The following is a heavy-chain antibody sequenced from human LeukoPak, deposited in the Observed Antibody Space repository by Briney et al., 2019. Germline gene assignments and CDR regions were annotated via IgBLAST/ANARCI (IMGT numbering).Heavy chain of an antibody. J-gene: IGHJ4*02. D-gene: IGHD1-26*01. V-gene: IGHV3-21*01. CDR1: GFTFSSYS. Sequence: GGSLRLSCAASGFTFSSYSMNWVRQAPGKGLEWVSSISSSSSYIYYADSVKGRFTISRDNAKNSLYLQMNSLRAEDTAAYYCARDPSGSYLFDYWGQGTLVTVSS. CDR3: ARDPSGSYLFDY. CDR2: ISSSSSYI.